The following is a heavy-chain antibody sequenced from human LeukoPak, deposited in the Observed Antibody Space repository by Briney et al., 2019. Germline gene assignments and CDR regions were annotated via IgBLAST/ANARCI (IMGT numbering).Heavy chain of an antibody. V-gene: IGHV3-7*03. D-gene: IGHD3-22*01. CDR3: TTIGLSGYYDRSGYYYFDY. Sequence: PGGSLRLSCAASGFIFSSYWMTWVRQAPGKGLEWVANIKQGGSEKYYVDSVKGRFTISRDNAKNSLYLQMNSLKTEDTAVYYCTTIGLSGYYDRSGYYYFDYWGQGTLVTVSS. J-gene: IGHJ4*02. CDR2: IKQGGSEK. CDR1: GFIFSSYW.